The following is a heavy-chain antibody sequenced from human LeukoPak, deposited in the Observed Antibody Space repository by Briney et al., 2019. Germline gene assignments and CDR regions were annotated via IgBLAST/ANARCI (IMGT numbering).Heavy chain of an antibody. CDR2: IIPIFGTA. V-gene: IGHV1-69*05. CDR1: GGTFSSYA. J-gene: IGHJ6*03. CDR3: ARAPSSSSAYYYYYMDV. Sequence: GASVKVSCKASGGTFSSYAISWVRQAPGQGLEWMGGIIPIFGTANYAQKFQGRVTVTTDESTNTAYMELSSLRSEDTAVYYCARAPSSSSAYYYYYMDVWGKGTTVTVSS. D-gene: IGHD6-6*01.